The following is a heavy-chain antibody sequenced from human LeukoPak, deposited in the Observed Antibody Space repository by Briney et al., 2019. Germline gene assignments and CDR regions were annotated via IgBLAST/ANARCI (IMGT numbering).Heavy chain of an antibody. J-gene: IGHJ4*02. Sequence: GGSLRLSCAASGFTFSGYAMTWVRQAPGKGLEWVSGISASGGSTYYADSVKGRFTISRDNSKNTLYLQMNSLRAEDTAAYFCAKCARYSGYDSDFDYWGQGTLVTVSS. V-gene: IGHV3-23*01. CDR1: GFTFSGYA. D-gene: IGHD5-12*01. CDR2: ISASGGST. CDR3: AKCARYSGYDSDFDY.